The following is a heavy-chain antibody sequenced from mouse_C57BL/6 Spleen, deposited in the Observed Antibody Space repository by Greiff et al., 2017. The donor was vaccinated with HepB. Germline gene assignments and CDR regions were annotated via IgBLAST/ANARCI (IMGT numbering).Heavy chain of an antibody. D-gene: IGHD1-1*01. Sequence: EVKLMESGGGLVQPGGSLSLSCAASGFTFTDYYMSWVRQPPGKALEWLGFIRNKANGYTTEYSASVKGRFTISRDNSQSILYLQMNALRAEDSATYYCARSPYDYGYAMDYWGQGTSVTVSS. CDR3: ARSPYDYGYAMDY. V-gene: IGHV7-3*01. CDR1: GFTFTDYY. CDR2: IRNKANGYTT. J-gene: IGHJ4*01.